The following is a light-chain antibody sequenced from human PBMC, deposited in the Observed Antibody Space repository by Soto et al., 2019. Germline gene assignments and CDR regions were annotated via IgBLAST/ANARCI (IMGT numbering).Light chain of an antibody. J-gene: IGLJ3*02. V-gene: IGLV1-44*01. CDR2: SNN. Sequence: QSVLTQPPSASGTAGQVVTISCSGGDSNIGSNTVNWYQQLPGTAPKLLIYSNNQRPSGVPDRFSGSKSGTSASLAISGLQSEDEADYYCAAWDDSLNGGVFGGGTKLTVL. CDR3: AAWDDSLNGGV. CDR1: DSNIGSNT.